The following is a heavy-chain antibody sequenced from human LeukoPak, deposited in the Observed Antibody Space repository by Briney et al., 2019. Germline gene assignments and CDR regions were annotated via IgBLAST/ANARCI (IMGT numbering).Heavy chain of an antibody. J-gene: IGHJ6*03. CDR3: ARLKDFWSGYYGDYYYYYMDV. Sequence: SETLSLTCTVSGGSISSYYWSWIRQPPGKGLQWIGYIYYSGSTNYNPSLKSRVTISVDTSKNQFSLKLSSVTAADTAVYYCARLKDFWSGYYGDYYYYYMDVWGKGTTVTVSS. D-gene: IGHD3-3*01. V-gene: IGHV4-59*08. CDR2: IYYSGST. CDR1: GGSISSYY.